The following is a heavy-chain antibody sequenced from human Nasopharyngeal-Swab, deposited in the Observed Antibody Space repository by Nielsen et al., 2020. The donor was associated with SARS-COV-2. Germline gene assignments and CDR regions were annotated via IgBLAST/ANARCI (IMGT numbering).Heavy chain of an antibody. D-gene: IGHD6-13*01. V-gene: IGHV2-5*02. CDR1: GFSLSTSGVG. J-gene: IGHJ4*02. CDR2: IYWDDDK. CDR3: AHSSSTAYYFDY. Sequence: SGPTLVKPTQTLTLTCTISGFSLSTSGVGVGWIRQPPGKALEWLALIYWDDDKRYSPSLKSRLTTTKDTSKNQVVLTMTNMDPVDTATYYCAHSSSTAYYFDYWGQGTLVTVSS.